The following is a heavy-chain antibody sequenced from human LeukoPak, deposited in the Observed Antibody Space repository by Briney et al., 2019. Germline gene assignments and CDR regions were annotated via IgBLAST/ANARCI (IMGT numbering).Heavy chain of an antibody. J-gene: IGHJ5*02. Sequence: SETLSLTCAVYGGSFSGYYWSWIRQPPGKGLEWIGEINHSRSTNYNPSLKSRVTISVDTSKNQFSLKLSSVTAADTAVYYCARAGYSSSWYGNNWFDPWGQGTLVTVSS. CDR3: ARAGYSSSWYGNNWFDP. V-gene: IGHV4-34*01. CDR2: INHSRST. D-gene: IGHD6-13*01. CDR1: GGSFSGYY.